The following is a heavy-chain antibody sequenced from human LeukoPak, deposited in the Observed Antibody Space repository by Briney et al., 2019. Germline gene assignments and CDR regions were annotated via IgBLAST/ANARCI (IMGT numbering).Heavy chain of an antibody. CDR1: GDSVSSNSAA. D-gene: IGHD1-1*01. J-gene: IGHJ3*02. Sequence: SQTLSLTCAISGDSVSSNSAAWNWIRQSPSRGLEWLGRTYFRSKWYNDYAVSVKSRITINAATSKTHFSLQLNSVTPEDTAVYFCERNGIGTTYDAFGIWGQGTMVTVSS. CDR2: TYFRSKWYN. CDR3: ERNGIGTTYDAFGI. V-gene: IGHV6-1*01.